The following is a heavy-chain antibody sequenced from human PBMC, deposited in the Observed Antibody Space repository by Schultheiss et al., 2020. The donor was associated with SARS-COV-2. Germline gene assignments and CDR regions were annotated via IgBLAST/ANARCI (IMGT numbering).Heavy chain of an antibody. CDR1: GYSFTSYW. CDR3: ARLVDFWSGYPDHFDY. V-gene: IGHV5-51*01. J-gene: IGHJ4*02. D-gene: IGHD3-3*01. Sequence: GGSLRLSCKASGYSFTSYWIGWVRQMPGNGLEWMGSIYPGDSDTRYSPSFQGQVTISADKSISTAYLQWSSLKASDTAMYYCARLVDFWSGYPDHFDYWGQGTLVTVSS. CDR2: IYPGDSDT.